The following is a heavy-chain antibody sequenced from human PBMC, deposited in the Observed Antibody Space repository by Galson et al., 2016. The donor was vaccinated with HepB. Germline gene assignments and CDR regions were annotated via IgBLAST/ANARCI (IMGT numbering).Heavy chain of an antibody. J-gene: IGHJ4*02. CDR1: GFTFSDYY. V-gene: IGHV3-11*06. CDR3: AREGRGAYSNTIDS. Sequence: SLRLSCAASGFTFSDYYMSWIRQAPGKGLEWISYISRSSSYIIYADSVKGRFTISRDDAKNSLYLQMNSLRAEDTAVYYCAREGRGAYSNTIDSWGRGTLVTVSS. D-gene: IGHD3-16*01. CDR2: ISRSSSYI.